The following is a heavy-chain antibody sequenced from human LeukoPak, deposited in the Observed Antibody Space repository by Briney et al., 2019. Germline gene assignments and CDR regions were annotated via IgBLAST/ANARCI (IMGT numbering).Heavy chain of an antibody. CDR3: ARVRVTMVRGDNDAFDI. J-gene: IGHJ3*02. CDR2: INPNSGGT. V-gene: IGHV1-2*02. Sequence: RASVKVSCKASGYTFTSYGISWVRQAPGQGLEWMGWINPNSGGTNYAQKFQGRVTMTRDTSISTAYMELSRLRSDDTAVYYCARVRVTMVRGDNDAFDIWGQGTMVTVSS. D-gene: IGHD3-10*01. CDR1: GYTFTSYG.